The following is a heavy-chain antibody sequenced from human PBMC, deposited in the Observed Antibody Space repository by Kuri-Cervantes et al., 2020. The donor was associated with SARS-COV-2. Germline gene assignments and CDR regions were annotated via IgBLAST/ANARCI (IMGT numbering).Heavy chain of an antibody. J-gene: IGHJ6*02. D-gene: IGHD3-16*01. CDR2: INHSGST. CDR1: GGFFSGYY. CDR3: ASTNRGRCYYYYGMDV. V-gene: IGHV4-34*01. Sequence: WAVYGGFFSGYYWSWMRPPPGKGLGWIGEINHSGSTDYNPSLKSRVTVSVDTSNNQFSLKLSSVTAADTAVYYCASTNRGRCYYYYGMDVWGQGTTVTVSS.